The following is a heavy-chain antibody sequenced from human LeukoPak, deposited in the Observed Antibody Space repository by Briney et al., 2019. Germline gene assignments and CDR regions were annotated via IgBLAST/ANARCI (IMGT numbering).Heavy chain of an antibody. CDR2: IYTSGST. Sequence: SETLSLTCTVCGGSISSYYWSGIPQPAGKGREWIGRIYTSGSTNYNASLKSRVSMSVDTSKYQFTLKLSSVTAADTAVFYCARENSGSYREFDYWGQGTLVTVSS. V-gene: IGHV4-4*07. CDR1: GGSISSYY. J-gene: IGHJ4*02. CDR3: ARENSGSYREFDY. D-gene: IGHD1-26*01.